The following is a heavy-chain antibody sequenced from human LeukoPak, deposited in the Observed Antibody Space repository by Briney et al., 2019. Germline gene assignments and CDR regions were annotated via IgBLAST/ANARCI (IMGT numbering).Heavy chain of an antibody. Sequence: SETLSLTCTVSGGSISSSSYYWGWIRQPPGKGLEWIGSIYYSGSTYYNPSLKSRVTISVDTSKNQFSLKLSSVTAADTAVYYCAREEEYCSSTSCDLFDYWGQGTLVTVSS. CDR1: GGSISSSSYY. CDR2: IYYSGST. D-gene: IGHD2-2*01. J-gene: IGHJ4*02. CDR3: AREEEYCSSTSCDLFDY. V-gene: IGHV4-39*07.